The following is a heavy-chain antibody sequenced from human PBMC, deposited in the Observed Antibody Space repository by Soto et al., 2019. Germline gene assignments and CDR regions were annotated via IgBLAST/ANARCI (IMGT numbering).Heavy chain of an antibody. J-gene: IGHJ6*02. CDR1: GFTFDDYA. D-gene: IGHD1-7*01. CDR2: ISWNSGSI. CDR3: AKDRWNYAGYYYYGMDV. V-gene: IGHV3-9*01. Sequence: EVQLVESGGGLVQPGRSLRLSCAASGFTFDDYAMHWVRQAPGKALEWVSGISWNSGSIGYADSVKGRFTISRDNAKNSLYLQMNSLRAEDTALYYCAKDRWNYAGYYYYGMDVWGQGTTVTVSS.